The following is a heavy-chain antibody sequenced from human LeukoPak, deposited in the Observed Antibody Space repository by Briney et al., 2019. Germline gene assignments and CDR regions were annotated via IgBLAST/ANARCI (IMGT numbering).Heavy chain of an antibody. J-gene: IGHJ4*02. CDR1: GFTFSSYW. Sequence: GGSLRLSCAASGFTFSSYWMHWVRHAPGKGLVWVSRINSDGSSTSYADSVKGRFTISRDNAKNTLYLQMNSLRAEDTAVYYCARVATKSYYDILTGYYYFDYWGQGTLVTVSS. CDR3: ARVATKSYYDILTGYYYFDY. CDR2: INSDGSST. D-gene: IGHD3-9*01. V-gene: IGHV3-74*01.